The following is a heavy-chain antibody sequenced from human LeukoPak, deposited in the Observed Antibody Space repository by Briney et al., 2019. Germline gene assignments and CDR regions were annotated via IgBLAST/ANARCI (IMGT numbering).Heavy chain of an antibody. CDR3: ARGGSGLFEY. D-gene: IGHD2-15*01. V-gene: IGHV3-21*01. Sequence: PGGSLRLSCAASGFTFSSYGMNWVRQAPGKGLEWVSSISSSSSHIYYADSVTGRFTISRDNAKNSLYLQMNSLRAEDTSVYYCARGGSGLFEYWGQGTLVTVSS. CDR2: ISSSSSHI. CDR1: GFTFSSYG. J-gene: IGHJ4*02.